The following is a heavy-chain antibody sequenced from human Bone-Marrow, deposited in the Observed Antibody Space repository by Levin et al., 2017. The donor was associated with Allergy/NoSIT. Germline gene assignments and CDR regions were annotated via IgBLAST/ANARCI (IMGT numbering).Heavy chain of an antibody. J-gene: IGHJ6*03. D-gene: IGHD5-24*01. Sequence: SETLSLTCAVYGGSFSGYYWSWIRQPPGKGLEWIGEISYTGSTNYNPSLKSPVTISVDTSKNQFSLKVHSVTAADTAVYYCARGPRSSRGLFSDNYLYHMDVWGSGTTVAVSS. CDR2: ISYTGST. CDR3: ARGPRSSRGLFSDNYLYHMDV. CDR1: GGSFSGYY. V-gene: IGHV4-34*01.